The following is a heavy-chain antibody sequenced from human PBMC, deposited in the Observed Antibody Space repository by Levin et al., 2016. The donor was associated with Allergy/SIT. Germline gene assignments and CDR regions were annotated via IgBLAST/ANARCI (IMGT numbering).Heavy chain of an antibody. J-gene: IGHJ4*02. D-gene: IGHD6-6*01. CDR2: IYYSGST. CDR3: ARRSSSFDY. CDR1: GGSISSSSYY. V-gene: IGHV4-39*01. Sequence: SETLSLTCTVSGGSISSSSYYWGWIRQPPGKGLEWIGSIYYSGSTYYNPSLKSRVTISVDTSKNQFSLKLSSVTAADTAVYYCARRSSSFDYWGQGTLVTVSS.